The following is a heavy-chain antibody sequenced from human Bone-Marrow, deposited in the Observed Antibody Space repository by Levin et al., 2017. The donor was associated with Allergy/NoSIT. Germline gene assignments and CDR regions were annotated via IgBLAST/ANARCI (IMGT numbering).Heavy chain of an antibody. CDR1: GYTFTSYA. V-gene: IGHV7-4-1*02. Sequence: GESLKISCKASGYTFTSYAINWLRQAPGQGPEWMGWINTNNGNPRYAQGFTGRFVFSLDTSVSTANLQISSLKAEDTAVYYCASGITVRGSKAMDVWGQGTTVTVSS. CDR2: INTNNGNP. D-gene: IGHD3-10*01. J-gene: IGHJ6*02. CDR3: ASGITVRGSKAMDV.